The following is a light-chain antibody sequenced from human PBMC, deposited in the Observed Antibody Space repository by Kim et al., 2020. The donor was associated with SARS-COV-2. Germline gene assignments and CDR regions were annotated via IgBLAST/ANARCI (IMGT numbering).Light chain of an antibody. CDR1: QSVSNRN. J-gene: IGKJ1*01. V-gene: IGKV3-20*01. Sequence: EIVLTQSPGTLSLSPGERATLSCRASQSVSNRNLAWYQQKPGQAPRLLIYRTSSRATGVPDRFSGSGFGTDFTFTISRLEPEDFAVYYCQQFGGSSWTFGQGTKVEIK. CDR2: RTS. CDR3: QQFGGSSWT.